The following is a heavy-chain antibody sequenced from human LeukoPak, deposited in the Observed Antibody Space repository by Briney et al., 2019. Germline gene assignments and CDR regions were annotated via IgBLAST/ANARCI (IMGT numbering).Heavy chain of an antibody. Sequence: SQTLSLTCTVSGGSISSGSYYWSWIRQPAGNGLEWIGRIYTSGSTNYNPSLKSRVTISVDTSKNQFSLKLSSVTAADTAVYYCARLDCSGGSCPFDYWGQGTLVTVSS. V-gene: IGHV4-61*02. J-gene: IGHJ4*02. CDR2: IYTSGST. CDR1: GGSISSGSYY. CDR3: ARLDCSGGSCPFDY. D-gene: IGHD2-15*01.